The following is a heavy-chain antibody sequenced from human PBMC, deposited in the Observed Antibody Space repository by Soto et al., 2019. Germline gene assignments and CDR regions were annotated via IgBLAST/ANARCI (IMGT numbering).Heavy chain of an antibody. Sequence: GGSLRLSCAASGFTFDDYAMHWVRQAPGKGLEWVSGISWNSGSIGYADSVKGRFTISRDNAKNSLYLQMNSLRAEDTALYYCAKDSLTTTEGYYFDYWGQGTLVTVSS. CDR3: AKDSLTTTEGYYFDY. D-gene: IGHD4-17*01. V-gene: IGHV3-9*01. CDR1: GFTFDDYA. J-gene: IGHJ4*02. CDR2: ISWNSGSI.